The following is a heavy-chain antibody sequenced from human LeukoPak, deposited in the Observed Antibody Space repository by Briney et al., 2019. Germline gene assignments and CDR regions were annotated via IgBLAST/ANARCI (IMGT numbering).Heavy chain of an antibody. CDR3: ARDSALAQAVMFDY. V-gene: IGHV4-38-2*02. D-gene: IGHD6-19*01. CDR1: GYSISSGYY. Sequence: SETLSLTCTVAGYSISSGYYWGWSRQPPGKGLECTGSIDESGSTYYNPSLKSRITISVDTSKNQFSLKLSSVTAADTAVYYCARDSALAQAVMFDYWGQGTLVTVSS. CDR2: IDESGST. J-gene: IGHJ4*02.